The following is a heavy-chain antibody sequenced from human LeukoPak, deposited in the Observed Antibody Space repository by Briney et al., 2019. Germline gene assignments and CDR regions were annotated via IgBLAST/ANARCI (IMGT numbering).Heavy chain of an antibody. J-gene: IGHJ4*02. D-gene: IGHD2-2*02. CDR1: GFTFSTYS. V-gene: IGHV3-48*04. CDR3: AKGYCSSTSCYTVDY. Sequence: GGSLRLSCEASGFTFSTYSMNWVRQAPGKGLEWVAHISSGSANIYYADSVKGRFTISRDNAENSLYLQMSSLRAEDTAVYYCAKGYCSSTSCYTVDYWGQGTLVTVSS. CDR2: ISSGSANI.